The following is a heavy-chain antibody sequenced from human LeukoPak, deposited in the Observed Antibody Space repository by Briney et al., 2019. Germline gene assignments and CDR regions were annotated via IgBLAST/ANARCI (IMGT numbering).Heavy chain of an antibody. CDR2: ISYDGSNK. CDR1: GFTFSSYA. Sequence: GRSLRLSCAASGFTFSSYAMHWVRQAPGKGLEWVAVISYDGSNKYYADSVKGRFTISRDNSKNTLYLQMNSLRAEDTAVYYCARDRLDGAAADYYFDYWGQGTLVTVSS. CDR3: ARDRLDGAAADYYFDY. V-gene: IGHV3-30-3*01. D-gene: IGHD6-13*01. J-gene: IGHJ4*02.